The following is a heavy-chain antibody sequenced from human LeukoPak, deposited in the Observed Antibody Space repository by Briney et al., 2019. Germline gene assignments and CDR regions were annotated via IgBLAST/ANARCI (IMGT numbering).Heavy chain of an antibody. Sequence: GGSLRLSCAASGFTFSSYWMSWVRQAPGKGLEWVANIKQDGSEKYYVDSVKGRFTISRDNAKNSLYLQMNSLRAEDTAVYYCARYSPLERFLEWSHDAFDIWGQGTMVTVSS. J-gene: IGHJ3*02. V-gene: IGHV3-7*03. CDR2: IKQDGSEK. D-gene: IGHD3-3*01. CDR3: ARYSPLERFLEWSHDAFDI. CDR1: GFTFSSYW.